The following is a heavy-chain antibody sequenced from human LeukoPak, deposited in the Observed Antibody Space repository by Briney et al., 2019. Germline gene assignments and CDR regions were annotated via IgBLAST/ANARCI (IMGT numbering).Heavy chain of an antibody. CDR1: GGSFSGYY. V-gene: IGHV4-34*01. CDR2: INHSGST. Sequence: KPSETLCLTCAVYGGSFSGYYWSWIRQPPGKGLEWIGEINHSGSTNYNPSLKSRVTISVYTTTNQFSLKLSSVTAADTAVYYCARLTGSSTLPPRFDHWGQGTLVPVPS. D-gene: IGHD2-2*01. J-gene: IGHJ4*02. CDR3: ARLTGSSTLPPRFDH.